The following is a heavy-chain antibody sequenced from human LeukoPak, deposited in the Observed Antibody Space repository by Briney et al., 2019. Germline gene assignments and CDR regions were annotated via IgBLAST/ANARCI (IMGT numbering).Heavy chain of an antibody. D-gene: IGHD5-18*01. CDR3: ARVPDGRGYSYGLGY. Sequence: ASVKVSCKASGGTFSSYAISWVRQAPGQGLEWMGGIIPIFGTANYAQKFQGRVTITADKSTSTAYMELSSLRSEDTAVYYCARVPDGRGYSYGLGYWGQGTLVTVSS. CDR2: IIPIFGTA. V-gene: IGHV1-69*06. J-gene: IGHJ4*02. CDR1: GGTFSSYA.